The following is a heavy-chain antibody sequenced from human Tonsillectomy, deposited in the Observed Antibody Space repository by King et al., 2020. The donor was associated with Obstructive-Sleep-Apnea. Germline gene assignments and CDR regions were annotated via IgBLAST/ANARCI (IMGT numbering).Heavy chain of an antibody. J-gene: IGHJ3*02. D-gene: IGHD3-3*01. CDR1: GGSISSGGYY. CDR3: ARARGITIFGVVITDAFDI. CDR2: IYFSGGT. Sequence: VQLQESGPGLVKPSQTLSLTCTVSGGSISSGGYYWGWIRQHPGKGLGWIGDIYFSGGTYYNPSLRVRVTISVDTFKNQFSLKLSSVTAADTAVYYCARARGITIFGVVITDAFDIWGQGTMVTVSS. V-gene: IGHV4-31*03.